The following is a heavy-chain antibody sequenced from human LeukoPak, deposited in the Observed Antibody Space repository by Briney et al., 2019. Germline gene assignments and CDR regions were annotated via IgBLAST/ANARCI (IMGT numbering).Heavy chain of an antibody. V-gene: IGHV4-39*01. J-gene: IGHJ3*02. D-gene: IGHD3-22*01. Sequence: SETLSLTCTVSGGSISSSLYHWGWIRQSPGKNLEWLGSIYYTGTTHYNPSLKSRVTISVDTSKNQFSLKLSSVTAADTAVYYCARPNSMMINAFDIWGQGTMVTVSS. CDR1: GGSISSSLYH. CDR3: ARPNSMMINAFDI. CDR2: IYYTGTT.